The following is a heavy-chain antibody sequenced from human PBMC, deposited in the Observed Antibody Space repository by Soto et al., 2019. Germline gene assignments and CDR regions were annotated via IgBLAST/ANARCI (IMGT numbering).Heavy chain of an antibody. CDR3: AGSILSAAATQGRDPQGRGDNWFDP. J-gene: IGHJ5*02. V-gene: IGHV4-34*01. CDR2: INHSGST. D-gene: IGHD2-15*01. CDR1: GGSFSGYY. Sequence: SETLSLTCAVYGGSFSGYYWSWIRQPPGKGLEWIGEINHSGSTNYNPSLKSRVTISVDTSKNQFSLKLSSVTAADTAVYYCAGSILSAAATQGRDPQGRGDNWFDPWGQGTLVTVSS.